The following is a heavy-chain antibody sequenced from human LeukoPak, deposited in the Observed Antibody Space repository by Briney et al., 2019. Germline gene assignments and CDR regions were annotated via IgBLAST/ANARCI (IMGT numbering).Heavy chain of an antibody. CDR1: GYTFSSYG. J-gene: IGHJ4*02. V-gene: IGHV1-18*01. Sequence: ASVKVSCKSSGYTFSSYGITWLRQAPGQGLEWMGWISGYNGNTNYLQKFQGRVTMTTDTSTSTLHLEVRSLRSDDTAVYYCARDNGHKSVDYWGQGTLVTVSS. CDR2: ISGYNGNT. D-gene: IGHD2-21*01. CDR3: ARDNGHKSVDY.